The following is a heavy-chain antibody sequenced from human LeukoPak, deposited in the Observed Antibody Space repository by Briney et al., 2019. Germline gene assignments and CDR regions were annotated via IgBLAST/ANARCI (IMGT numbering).Heavy chain of an antibody. Sequence: GGSLRLSCAASGFTFSDYGIHWVRQAPGKGLEWVAFIRYDATIKYYADSVKGRFTISRDNSKNTLYFQMNSLRPEDTAVYCCARADYYFYMDVWGKGTTVTVSS. CDR3: ARADYYFYMDV. CDR1: GFTFSDYG. V-gene: IGHV3-30*02. CDR2: IRYDATIK. J-gene: IGHJ6*03.